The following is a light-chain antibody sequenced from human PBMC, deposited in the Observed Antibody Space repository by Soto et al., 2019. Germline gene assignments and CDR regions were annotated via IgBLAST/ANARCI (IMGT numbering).Light chain of an antibody. CDR3: QQSYSTPSIT. CDR2: GAS. V-gene: IGKV3-15*01. Sequence: EIVMTQSPATLSVSAGERATLSCRASQSVSSNLAWYQQKPGQAPRLLIYGASTRATGIPARFSGSGSGTDFTLTISSLQPEDFATYYCQQSYSTPSITFGQGTRLEI. J-gene: IGKJ5*01. CDR1: QSVSSN.